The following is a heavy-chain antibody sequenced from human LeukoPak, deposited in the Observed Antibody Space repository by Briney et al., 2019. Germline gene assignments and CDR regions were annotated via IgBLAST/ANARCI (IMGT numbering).Heavy chain of an antibody. CDR1: GFTFTKSF. D-gene: IGHD3-3*01. CDR3: TRADDQDFDH. CDR2: IDSGAGNA. V-gene: IGHV1-46*01. J-gene: IGHJ4*02. Sequence: GSSVKVSCKASGFTFTKSFIHWVRQGPGQGLEWMGIIDSGAGNASYAQRFQGRVTMTSDTSTSTVYMQLSSLTSDDTAQYFCTRADDQDFDHWGQGTLVIVSS.